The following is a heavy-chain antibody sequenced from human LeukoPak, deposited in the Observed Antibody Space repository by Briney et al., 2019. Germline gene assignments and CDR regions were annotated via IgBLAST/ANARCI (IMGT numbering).Heavy chain of an antibody. D-gene: IGHD5-12*01. CDR3: ARGRFSGYGAD. CDR2: INPNSGGT. Sequence: ASVKVSFKASGYTFTGYYMHCVRQAPGQGLEWMGWINPNSGGTNYAQKFQGRVTMTRDTSISTAYMELSSLTSDDTAVYYCARGRFSGYGADWGQGTLVTVSS. V-gene: IGHV1-2*02. J-gene: IGHJ4*02. CDR1: GYTFTGYY.